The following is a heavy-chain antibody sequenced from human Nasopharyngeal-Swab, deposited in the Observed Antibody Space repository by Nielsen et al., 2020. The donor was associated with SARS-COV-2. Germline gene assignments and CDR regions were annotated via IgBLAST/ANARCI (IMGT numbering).Heavy chain of an antibody. CDR1: GGSISRYY. CDR2: IYYSGST. J-gene: IGHJ4*02. V-gene: IGHV4-59*01. Sequence: SETLSLTCTVSGGSISRYYWSWIRQPPGKGLEWIGYIYYSGSTNYNPSLKSRVTISVDTSKNQFSLKLSSVTAADTAVYYCARGSGWTIDYWGQGTLVTVSS. D-gene: IGHD6-19*01. CDR3: ARGSGWTIDY.